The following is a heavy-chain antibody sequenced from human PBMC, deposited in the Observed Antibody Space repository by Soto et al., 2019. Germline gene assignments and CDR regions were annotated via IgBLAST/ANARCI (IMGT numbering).Heavy chain of an antibody. J-gene: IGHJ6*02. Sequence: ASVKVSCKASGYTFTSYAMHWVRQAPGQRLEWMGWINAGNGNTKYSQKFQGRVTITRDTSASTAYMELSSLRSEDTAVYYCARDHWMVRGVFSRGMDVWGQRTTVTVSS. CDR1: GYTFTSYA. CDR3: ARDHWMVRGVFSRGMDV. V-gene: IGHV1-3*01. D-gene: IGHD3-10*01. CDR2: INAGNGNT.